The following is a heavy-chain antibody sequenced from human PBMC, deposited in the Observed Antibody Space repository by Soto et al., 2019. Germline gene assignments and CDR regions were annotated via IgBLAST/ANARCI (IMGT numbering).Heavy chain of an antibody. CDR1: GGTFSSYT. CDR3: ARGSYCGGDCYGPTWWYFDL. V-gene: IGHV1-69*02. D-gene: IGHD2-21*02. CDR2: IIPILGIA. J-gene: IGHJ2*01. Sequence: QVQLVQSGAEVKKPGSSVKVSCKASGGTFSSYTISWVRQAPGQGLEWMGRIIPILGIANYAQKFQGRVTITADKATSTAYRELSSLRAEDTAVYYCARGSYCGGDCYGPTWWYFDLWCRGTLDTVSS.